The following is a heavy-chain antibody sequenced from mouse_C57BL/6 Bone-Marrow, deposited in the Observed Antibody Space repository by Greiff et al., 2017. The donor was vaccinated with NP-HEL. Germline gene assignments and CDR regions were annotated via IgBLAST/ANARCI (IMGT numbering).Heavy chain of an antibody. J-gene: IGHJ3*01. D-gene: IGHD2-1*01. CDR3: AIIRLYGNYGFAY. V-gene: IGHV1-22*01. CDR2: INPNNGGT. CDR1: GYTFTDYN. Sequence: EVQLQQSGPELVKPGASVKMSCKASGYTFTDYNMHWVKQSHGKSLEWIGYINPNNGGTSYNQKFKGKATLTVNKSSSTAYMELRSLTSEDSAVYYCAIIRLYGNYGFAYWGQGTLVTVSA.